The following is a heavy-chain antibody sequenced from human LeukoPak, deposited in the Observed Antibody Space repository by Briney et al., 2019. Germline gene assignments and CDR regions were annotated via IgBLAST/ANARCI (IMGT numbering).Heavy chain of an antibody. CDR3: AKDARRTDGWYYFDY. J-gene: IGHJ4*02. D-gene: IGHD6-19*01. Sequence: PGGSLRLSCAASGFAFSSQAMGWVRQAPGKGLEWVSVISDSGSLTYYADSVKGRFTISRDNSKKTLFLQLNSLRAEDTAIYYRAKDARRTDGWYYFDYWGQGALVTVSS. CDR1: GFAFSSQA. CDR2: ISDSGSLT. V-gene: IGHV3-23*01.